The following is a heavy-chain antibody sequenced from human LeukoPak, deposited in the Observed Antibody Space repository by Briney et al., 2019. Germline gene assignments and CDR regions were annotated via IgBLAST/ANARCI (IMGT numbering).Heavy chain of an antibody. J-gene: IGHJ6*02. CDR2: INPSGGST. D-gene: IGHD1-26*01. CDR1: GYTFTSYY. Sequence: GASVKVSCKASGYTFTSYYMHWVRQAPGQGLEWMGIINPSGGSTSYAQKFQGRVTMTRDTSTSTVYMELSSLRSEDTAVYYCARDPAPLVGATTLYYYGMDVWGQGTTVTVSS. CDR3: ARDPAPLVGATTLYYYGMDV. V-gene: IGHV1-46*01.